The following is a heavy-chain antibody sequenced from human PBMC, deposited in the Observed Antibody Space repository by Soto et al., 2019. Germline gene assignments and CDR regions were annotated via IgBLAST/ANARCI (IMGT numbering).Heavy chain of an antibody. Sequence: GGSLRLSCAASGFTFSSYAMSWVRQAPGKGLEWVSAISGSGGSTYYADSVKGRFTISRDNSKNTLYLQMNSLRAEDTAVYYCAKDLYCSSTSCYLGDDYFDYWGQGTLVTVSS. CDR2: ISGSGGST. J-gene: IGHJ4*02. CDR3: AKDLYCSSTSCYLGDDYFDY. CDR1: GFTFSSYA. D-gene: IGHD2-2*01. V-gene: IGHV3-23*01.